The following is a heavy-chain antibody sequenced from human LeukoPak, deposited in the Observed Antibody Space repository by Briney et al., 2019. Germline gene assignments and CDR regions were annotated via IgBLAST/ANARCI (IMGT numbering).Heavy chain of an antibody. J-gene: IGHJ6*02. V-gene: IGHV3-23*01. CDR1: GFTFSSYA. CDR2: ISGSGGST. D-gene: IGHD2-8*01. Sequence: GGSLRLSCAASGFTFSSYAMSWVRQAPGKGLEWVSVISGSGGSTYYADSVKGRFTISRDNSKNTLYLQMNSLRAEDTAVYYCAKNVRVPAPFNDYYYYGMDVWGQGTTVTVSS. CDR3: AKNVRVPAPFNDYYYYGMDV.